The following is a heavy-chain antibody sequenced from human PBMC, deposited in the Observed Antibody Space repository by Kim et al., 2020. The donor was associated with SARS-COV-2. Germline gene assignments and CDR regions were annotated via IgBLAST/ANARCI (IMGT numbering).Heavy chain of an antibody. CDR2: ISAYNGNT. CDR3: ARDLALQGMATMGYYFDY. Sequence: ASVKVSCKASGYTFTSYGISWVRQAPGQGLEWMGWISAYNGNTNYAQKLQGRVTMTTDTSTSTAYMELRSLRSDDTAVYYCARDLALQGMATMGYYFDYWGQGTLVTVSS. CDR1: GYTFTSYG. D-gene: IGHD5-12*01. J-gene: IGHJ4*02. V-gene: IGHV1-18*01.